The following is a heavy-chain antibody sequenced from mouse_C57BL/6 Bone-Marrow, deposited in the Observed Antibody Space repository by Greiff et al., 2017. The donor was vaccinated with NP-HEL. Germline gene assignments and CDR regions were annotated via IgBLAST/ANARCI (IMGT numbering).Heavy chain of an antibody. D-gene: IGHD1-1*01. J-gene: IGHJ3*01. CDR3: ARSFPDYGSSSFAY. Sequence: QVQLQQPGAELVKPGASVKLSCKASGYTFTSYWMQWVKQRPGQGLEWIGEIDPSDSYTNYNQKFKGKATLTVDTSSSTAYMQLSSLTSEDSAVYYCARSFPDYGSSSFAYWGQGTLVTVSA. CDR2: IDPSDSYT. CDR1: GYTFTSYW. V-gene: IGHV1-50*01.